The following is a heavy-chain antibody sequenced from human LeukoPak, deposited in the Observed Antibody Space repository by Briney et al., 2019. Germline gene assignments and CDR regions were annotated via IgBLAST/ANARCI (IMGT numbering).Heavy chain of an antibody. CDR1: GYIFTHYW. V-gene: IGHV5-51*01. J-gene: IGHJ4*02. Sequence: GESLKISCQVSGYIFTHYWIGWVRQIPGNGLESMGIIYPADSDTTYSPSFQGQVTISADKSINSVYLQWSSLKSSDTAMYYCARQSRDGSRTRGYYFDFWGQGTLVTVSS. D-gene: IGHD3-10*01. CDR3: ARQSRDGSRTRGYYFDF. CDR2: IYPADSDT.